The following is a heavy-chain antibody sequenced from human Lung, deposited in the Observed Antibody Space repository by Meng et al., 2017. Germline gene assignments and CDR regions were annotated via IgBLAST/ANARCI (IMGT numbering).Heavy chain of an antibody. D-gene: IGHD4-17*01. J-gene: IGHJ3*02. CDR2: IYWDDDK. V-gene: IGHV2-5*02. CDR3: AHKGDYVSLDM. CDR1: GFSLSSRGEG. Sequence: QITVDGSVPQMVIPTQTLTLTCTFSGFSLSSRGEGVGWIRQPPGKAPEWLGNIYWDDDKRYSPSLKNRLTITKDTSKGQVVPTMTNMDPVDTATYYCAHKGDYVSLDMWGQGTVVTVSS.